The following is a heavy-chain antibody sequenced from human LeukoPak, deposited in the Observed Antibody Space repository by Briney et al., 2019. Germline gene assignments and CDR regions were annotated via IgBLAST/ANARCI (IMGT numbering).Heavy chain of an antibody. V-gene: IGHV4-30-2*01. CDR1: GGSISSGGYS. CDR2: IYHSGST. J-gene: IGHJ4*02. CDR3: ASGGTNYFDY. Sequence: SQTLSLTCAVSGGSISSGGYSWSWIRQPPGKGLEWIGYIYHSGSTYYNPSLKSRVTISVDRSKNQFSLKLSSVTAADTAVYYCASGGTNYFDYWGQGTLVTVPS. D-gene: IGHD4-23*01.